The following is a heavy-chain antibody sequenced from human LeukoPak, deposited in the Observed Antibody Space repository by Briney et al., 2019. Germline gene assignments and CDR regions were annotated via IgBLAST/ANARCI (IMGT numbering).Heavy chain of an antibody. J-gene: IGHJ4*02. CDR2: INPSGGST. D-gene: IGHD6-13*01. Sequence: ASVKVSCKASGYTFTNYCMHWVRQGPGQGLEWMGIINPSGGSTSYAQKFQGRVTMTRDTSTSKVYKELSSLRSEDTAVYYCARGGSSWESDYWGQGTLVTVSS. CDR1: GYTFTNYC. CDR3: ARGGSSWESDY. V-gene: IGHV1-46*01.